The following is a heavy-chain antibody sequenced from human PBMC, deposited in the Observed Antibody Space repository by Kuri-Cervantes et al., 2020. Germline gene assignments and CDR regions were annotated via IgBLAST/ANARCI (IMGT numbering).Heavy chain of an antibody. Sequence: ASVKVSCKASGYTFTSSDINWVRQATGQGLEWMGWMNPSTGNTGYAQKFQGRVTMTRDTSINTAYMELSSLRSEDTAVYYCASDQDGQLAPDDPFDFWGLGTMVTVSS. V-gene: IGHV1-8*01. CDR1: GYTFTSSD. CDR3: ASDQDGQLAPDDPFDF. D-gene: IGHD6-6*01. J-gene: IGHJ3*01. CDR2: MNPSTGNT.